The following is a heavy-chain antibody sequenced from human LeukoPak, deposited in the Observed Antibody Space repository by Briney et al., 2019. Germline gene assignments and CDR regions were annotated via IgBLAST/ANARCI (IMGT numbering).Heavy chain of an antibody. CDR1: GFSFSNYA. CDR2: IDGSSSHI. Sequence: GGSLRLSCAASGFSFSNYAMNWVRQAPGKGLEWVSSIDGSSSHIYYADSVKGRFTISRDNTKSSLYLQMNSLRAEDMAVYYCARGSPQNYDFWSGYSYYFDYWGQGTLVTVSS. V-gene: IGHV3-21*01. CDR3: ARGSPQNYDFWSGYSYYFDY. D-gene: IGHD3-3*01. J-gene: IGHJ4*02.